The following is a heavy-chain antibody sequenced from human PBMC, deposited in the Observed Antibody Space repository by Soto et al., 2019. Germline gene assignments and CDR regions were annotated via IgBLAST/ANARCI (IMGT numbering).Heavy chain of an antibody. J-gene: IGHJ4*02. Sequence: SQTLSLTCAISGDSVSSNSAAWNWIRQSPSRGLEWLGRTYYRSKWYNDYAVSVKSRITINPDTSKNQFSLQLNSVTPEDTAVYYCARVGYCSSTSCYGNFDYWGQGTLVTVSS. V-gene: IGHV6-1*01. CDR3: ARVGYCSSTSCYGNFDY. CDR1: GDSVSSNSAA. CDR2: TYYRSKWYN. D-gene: IGHD2-2*01.